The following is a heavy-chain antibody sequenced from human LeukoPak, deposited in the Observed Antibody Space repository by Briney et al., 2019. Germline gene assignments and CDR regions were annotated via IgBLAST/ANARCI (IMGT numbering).Heavy chain of an antibody. Sequence: SVNVSFQASGYTYKRYGIVWVRQAPGEGLERIEYIRSASGRTTYAQNLQGRVTLTTDTPTTTAHMELRSLRPDDTAVYYCAREMWCSSGDCYLNVFDFWGQGTLVTVSP. CDR2: IRSASGRT. CDR3: AREMWCSSGDCYLNVFDF. CDR1: GYTYKRYG. D-gene: IGHD2-21*02. V-gene: IGHV1-18*01. J-gene: IGHJ3*01.